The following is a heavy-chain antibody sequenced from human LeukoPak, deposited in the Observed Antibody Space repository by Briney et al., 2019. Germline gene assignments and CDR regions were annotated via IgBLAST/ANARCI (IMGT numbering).Heavy chain of an antibody. CDR2: IYTSGST. V-gene: IGHV4-4*07. CDR1: GGSISSYY. J-gene: IGHJ4*02. D-gene: IGHD3-10*01. CDR3: ARDSTMVRGAYYLDY. Sequence: SETLSLTCTVSGGSISSYYWSWIRQPAGKGLEWIGRIYTSGSTNYNPSLESRVTMSVDTSKNQFSLKLSSVTAADTAVYYCARDSTMVRGAYYLDYWGQGTLVTVSS.